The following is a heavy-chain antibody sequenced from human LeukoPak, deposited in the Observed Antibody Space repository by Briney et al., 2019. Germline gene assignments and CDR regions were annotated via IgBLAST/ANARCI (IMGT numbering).Heavy chain of an antibody. CDR2: INHSGST. CDR1: GGSFSGYY. CDR3: ARQDYGPRYYFDY. J-gene: IGHJ4*02. V-gene: IGHV4-34*01. Sequence: SETLSLTCAVYGGSFSGYYWSWIRQPPGKGLEWIGEINHSGSTNYNPSLKSRVTISVDTSKNQFSLKLSSVTAADTAVYYCARQDYGPRYYFDYWGQGTLVTVSS. D-gene: IGHD4-17*01.